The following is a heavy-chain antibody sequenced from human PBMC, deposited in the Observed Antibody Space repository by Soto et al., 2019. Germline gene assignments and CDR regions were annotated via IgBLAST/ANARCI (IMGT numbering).Heavy chain of an antibody. CDR1: GCSVSSGDYY. Sequence: TLSLTCTVSGCSVSSGDYYWSWIRQPPGKGLEWIGYIYYSGNTNYNPSLKSRVIISVDTSKNLFSLKLTSVTAADTAVYYCARIPVDTSMIYWLDPWGQGTLVTVSS. J-gene: IGHJ5*02. CDR2: IYYSGNT. CDR3: ARIPVDTSMIYWLDP. V-gene: IGHV4-61*08. D-gene: IGHD5-18*01.